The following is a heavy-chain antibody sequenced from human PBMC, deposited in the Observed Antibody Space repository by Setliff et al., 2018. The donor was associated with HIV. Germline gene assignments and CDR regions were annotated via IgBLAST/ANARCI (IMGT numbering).Heavy chain of an antibody. CDR2: INADNGNT. V-gene: IGHV1-3*01. CDR1: GYTFSNYA. Sequence: ASVKVSCKASGYTFSNYAMHWVRQAPGQRPEWMGWINADNGNTKYSQKFQGRVTITRDTSASTAYMELSSLRSEDTAVYYCAREFSSSWYDWFDPWGQGTLVTVS. CDR3: AREFSSSWYDWFDP. D-gene: IGHD6-13*01. J-gene: IGHJ5*02.